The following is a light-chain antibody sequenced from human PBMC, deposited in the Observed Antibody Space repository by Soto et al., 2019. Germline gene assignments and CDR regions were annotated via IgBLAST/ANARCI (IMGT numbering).Light chain of an antibody. CDR3: QQYNNWPSIT. CDR1: QRVSSN. V-gene: IGKV3-15*01. Sequence: EVVMPQPPAALSVYPGARATPSCRASQRVSSNLAWYQRTPGQAPRLLRYWASTRATGIPARFSGSGSGAEFTLTISSLQSEDFAVYYGQQYNNWPSITVGQGTRLEIK. J-gene: IGKJ5*01. CDR2: WAS.